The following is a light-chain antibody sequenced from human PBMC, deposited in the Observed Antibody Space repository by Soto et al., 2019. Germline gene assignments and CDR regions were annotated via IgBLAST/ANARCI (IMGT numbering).Light chain of an antibody. J-gene: IGKJ1*01. CDR1: QSISSW. Sequence: DIQMTQSPSTLSASVGDRVTITCRASQSISSWLAWYQQKPGKAPKLLIYKASSLESGVPSRFSGSGSGTEFTLTISSLQPDDFATYNCQHYNSYWTFGQGTKVE. CDR3: QHYNSYWT. CDR2: KAS. V-gene: IGKV1-5*03.